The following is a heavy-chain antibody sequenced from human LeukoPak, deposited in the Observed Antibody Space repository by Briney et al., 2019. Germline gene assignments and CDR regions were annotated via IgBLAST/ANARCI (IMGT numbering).Heavy chain of an antibody. Sequence: SETLSLTCTVSGGSISSSSYYWGWIRQPPGKGLEWIGSIYYSGSTYYNPSLKSRVTISVDTSKNQFSLKLSSVTAADTAVYYCARLGEPPGAFDIWGQGTMVTVSS. V-gene: IGHV4-39*01. CDR2: IYYSGST. CDR1: GGSISSSSYY. CDR3: ARLGEPPGAFDI. D-gene: IGHD1-26*01. J-gene: IGHJ3*02.